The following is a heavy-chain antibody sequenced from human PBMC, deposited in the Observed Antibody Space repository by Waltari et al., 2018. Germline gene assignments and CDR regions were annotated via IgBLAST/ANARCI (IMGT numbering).Heavy chain of an antibody. CDR2: IKSGGTNI. J-gene: IGHJ4*02. D-gene: IGHD1-26*01. CDR1: GFTFSNYW. Sequence: EVQLVEAGGGLVQPGGSLRLSCAASGFTFSNYWMHWVRQIPGKGLMWVSRIKSGGTNIVYADSVRGRFTISKDNAKNALYLQMNSLSAEDTAVYYCARDVDWGVGALGYWGQGTPVTVS. CDR3: ARDVDWGVGALGY. V-gene: IGHV3-74*01.